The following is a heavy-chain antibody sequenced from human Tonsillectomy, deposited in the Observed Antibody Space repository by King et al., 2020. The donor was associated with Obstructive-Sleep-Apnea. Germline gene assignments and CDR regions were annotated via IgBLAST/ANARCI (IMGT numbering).Heavy chain of an antibody. CDR3: ATHYYDSSGYSKVDY. Sequence: QLQESGPGLVKPSQTLSLTCTVSGGSISSGGYYWSWIRQHPGKGLEWMGYIYYSGSTYYNPSLKSRGTISVDTSKKQFSLKLSSVTAADTAGYDCATHYYDSSGYSKVDYWGQGTLVTVSS. CDR2: IYYSGST. CDR1: GGSISSGGYY. J-gene: IGHJ4*02. D-gene: IGHD3-22*01. V-gene: IGHV4-31*03.